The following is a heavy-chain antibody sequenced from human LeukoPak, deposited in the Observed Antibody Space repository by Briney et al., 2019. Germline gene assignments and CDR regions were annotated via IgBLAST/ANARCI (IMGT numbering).Heavy chain of an antibody. V-gene: IGHV1-2*02. CDR2: INPNSGGT. Sequence: GASVKVSCKASGYTFTGYYMHWVRQAPGQGLDWMEWINPNSGGTNYAQKFQGRVTMTRDTSISTAYMELSRLRSDDTAVYYCARVLGIAVAGAGYWGQGTLVTVSS. D-gene: IGHD6-19*01. CDR3: ARVLGIAVAGAGY. J-gene: IGHJ4*02. CDR1: GYTFTGYY.